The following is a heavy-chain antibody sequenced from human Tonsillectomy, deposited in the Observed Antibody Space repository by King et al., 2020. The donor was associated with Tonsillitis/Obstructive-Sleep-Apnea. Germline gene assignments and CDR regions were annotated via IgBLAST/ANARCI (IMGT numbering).Heavy chain of an antibody. V-gene: IGHV3-11*05. CDR3: ARVPSIITFGGAPRFDS. CDR1: GFTFSDYY. D-gene: IGHD3-16*01. CDR2: ISSSSTST. Sequence: VQLVESGGGLVKPGGSLRLSCAASGFTFSDYYMSWIRQAPGKGLDWVSFISSSSTSTNYADSVKGRFTISRANAKNSLYLQMNSLRAEDTAVYYCARVPSIITFGGAPRFDSWGQGTLVTVSS. J-gene: IGHJ5*01.